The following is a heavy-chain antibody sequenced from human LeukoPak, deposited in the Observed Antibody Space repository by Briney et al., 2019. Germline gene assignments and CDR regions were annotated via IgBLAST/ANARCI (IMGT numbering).Heavy chain of an antibody. CDR3: ARDSTYYYDSSGYPPDH. J-gene: IGHJ4*02. D-gene: IGHD3-22*01. CDR2: ISSSSSYI. Sequence: GGALRLSCAASGFTFSSYSMNWVRQAPGKGLEWVSSISSSSSYIYYADSVKGRFTISRDNTNNSLYLQMNSLRAEDTAVYYCARDSTYYYDSSGYPPDHWGQGTLVTVFS. CDR1: GFTFSSYS. V-gene: IGHV3-21*01.